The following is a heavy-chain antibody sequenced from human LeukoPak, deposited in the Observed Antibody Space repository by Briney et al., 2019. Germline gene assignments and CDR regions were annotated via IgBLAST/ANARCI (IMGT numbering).Heavy chain of an antibody. D-gene: IGHD3-10*01. CDR1: GFTFNNYW. CDR2: IKSDGSST. V-gene: IGHV3-74*01. J-gene: IGHJ4*02. Sequence: GGSLRLSCAAPGFTFNNYWMHWVRQDPGKGLVWVSRIKSDGSSTDYADSVKGRFTISRDNSKNTLYLQMNSLRAEDTAVYYCAKGHYYYGSGSYFDYWGQGTLVTVSS. CDR3: AKGHYYYGSGSYFDY.